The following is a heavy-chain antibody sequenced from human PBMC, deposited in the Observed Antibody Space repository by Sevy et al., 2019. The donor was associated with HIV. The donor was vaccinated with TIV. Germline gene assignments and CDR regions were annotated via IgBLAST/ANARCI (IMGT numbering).Heavy chain of an antibody. J-gene: IGHJ4*02. CDR3: VKEGGGEGGDH. V-gene: IGHV3-30*02. Sequence: GGSLRLSCAASGFSYSSYGMHWVRQAPGKGLEWVAYIEYDGSNKDYADSDKGRFTISRDNSKNTLDLQMNSLRVEDTAVYYCVKEGGGEGGDHWGQGTLVTVSS. D-gene: IGHD2-21*01. CDR1: GFSYSSYG. CDR2: IEYDGSNK.